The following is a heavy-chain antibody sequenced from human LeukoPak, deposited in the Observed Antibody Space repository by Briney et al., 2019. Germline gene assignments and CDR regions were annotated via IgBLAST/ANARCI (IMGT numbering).Heavy chain of an antibody. CDR1: GGSFSGYY. CDR2: INHSGST. J-gene: IGHJ4*02. D-gene: IGHD2-15*01. V-gene: IGHV4-34*01. Sequence: SETLSLTCAVYGGSFSGYYWSWIRQPPGKGLEWIGEINHSGSTNYNPSLKSRVTISVDTSKNQFSLKLSSVTAADTAVYYCASEPYCSGGSCGYWGQGTLVTVSS. CDR3: ASEPYCSGGSCGY.